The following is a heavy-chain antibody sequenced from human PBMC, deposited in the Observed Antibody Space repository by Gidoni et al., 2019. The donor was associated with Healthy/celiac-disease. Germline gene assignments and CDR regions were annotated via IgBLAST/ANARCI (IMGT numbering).Heavy chain of an antibody. Sequence: EVQLVESGGGLVQPGGSLRLSCAASGFTFSSYEMNWVRQAPGKGLEWVSYSSSSGSTIYYADSVKGRFTISRDNAKNSLYLQMNSLRAEDTAVYYCARSSLGGGWIDYWGQGTLVTVSS. J-gene: IGHJ4*02. D-gene: IGHD3-16*01. CDR1: GFTFSSYE. CDR3: ARSSLGGGWIDY. CDR2: SSSSGSTI. V-gene: IGHV3-48*03.